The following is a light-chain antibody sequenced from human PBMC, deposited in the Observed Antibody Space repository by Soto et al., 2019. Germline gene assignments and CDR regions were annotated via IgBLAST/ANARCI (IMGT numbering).Light chain of an antibody. J-gene: IGLJ3*02. CDR3: AAWDDGLNVWV. CDR2: ENN. V-gene: IGLV6-57*04. Sequence: NFMLTQPHSVSESPGKTLSISCTRSSGSIANNYVQWYQQRPGSAPTTVIYENNQRLSGVPDRFSGSKSGTSASLTISGLQSADEAEYYCAAWDDGLNVWVFGGGTQLTVL. CDR1: SGSIANNY.